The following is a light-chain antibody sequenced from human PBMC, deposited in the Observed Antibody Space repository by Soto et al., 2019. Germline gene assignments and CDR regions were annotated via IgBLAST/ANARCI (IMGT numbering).Light chain of an antibody. V-gene: IGKV3-20*01. CDR1: QSVSSSY. Sequence: EIVLTQSPGTLSLSPGERATLSRRASQSVSSSYLAWYQQKPGQAPRLLIYGASSRATGIPDRFSGSGSGTDFTLTISRLEPEDFAVYYCQQYGSSPWMFGQGTKVDIK. CDR2: GAS. J-gene: IGKJ1*01. CDR3: QQYGSSPWM.